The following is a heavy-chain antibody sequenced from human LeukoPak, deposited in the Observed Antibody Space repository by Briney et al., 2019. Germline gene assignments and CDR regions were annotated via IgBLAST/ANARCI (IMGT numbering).Heavy chain of an antibody. CDR2: FDPEDGET. CDR1: GYTLTELS. Sequence: GASVKVSCKVSGYTLTELSMHWVRQAPGKGLEWMGGFDPEDGETIYAQKFQGRVTMTEGTSTDTAYMELSSLRSEDTAVYYCATVRYSSSWYLNYWGQGTLVTVSS. CDR3: ATVRYSSSWYLNY. D-gene: IGHD6-13*01. J-gene: IGHJ4*02. V-gene: IGHV1-24*01.